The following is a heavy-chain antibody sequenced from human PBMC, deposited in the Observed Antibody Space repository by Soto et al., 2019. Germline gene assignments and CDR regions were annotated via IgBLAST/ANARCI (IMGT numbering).Heavy chain of an antibody. Sequence: SETLSLTCTVSGGSISSGDYYWSWIRQPPGKGLEWIGYIYYSGSTYYNPSLKSRVTISVDTSKNQFSLKLSSVTAADTAVYYCAREGRALWFGELTYYYGMDVWGQGTTVTVS. J-gene: IGHJ6*02. CDR1: GGSISSGDYY. D-gene: IGHD3-10*01. CDR3: AREGRALWFGELTYYYGMDV. CDR2: IYYSGST. V-gene: IGHV4-30-4*01.